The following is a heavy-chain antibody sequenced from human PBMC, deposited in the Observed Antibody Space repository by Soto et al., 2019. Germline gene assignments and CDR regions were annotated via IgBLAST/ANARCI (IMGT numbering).Heavy chain of an antibody. V-gene: IGHV3-30-3*01. Sequence: GSLRLSCAASGFTFSSYAMHWVRQAPGKGLEWVAVISYDGSNKYYADSVKGRFTISRDNSKNTLYLQMNSLRAEDTAVYYCAREVPIAARLYDAFDIWGQGTMVTVSS. CDR1: GFTFSSYA. CDR3: AREVPIAARLYDAFDI. J-gene: IGHJ3*02. CDR2: ISYDGSNK. D-gene: IGHD6-6*01.